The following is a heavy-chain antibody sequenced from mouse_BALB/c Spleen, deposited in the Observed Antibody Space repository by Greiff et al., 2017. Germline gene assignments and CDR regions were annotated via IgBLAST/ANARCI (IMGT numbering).Heavy chain of an antibody. CDR2: ISSGGSYT. CDR3: ARETTYYAISLYAMDY. Sequence: EVQLVESGGGLVQPGGSLKLSCAASGFTFSSYAMSWVRQSPEKRLEWVAEISSGGSYTYYPDTVTGRFTISRDNAKNTLYLEMSSLRSEDTAMYYCARETTYYAISLYAMDYWGQGTSVTVSS. V-gene: IGHV5-9-4*01. D-gene: IGHD1-1*01. CDR1: GFTFSSYA. J-gene: IGHJ4*01.